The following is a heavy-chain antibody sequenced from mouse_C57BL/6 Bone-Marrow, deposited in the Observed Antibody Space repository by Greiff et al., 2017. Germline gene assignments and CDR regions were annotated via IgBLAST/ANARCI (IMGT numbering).Heavy chain of an antibody. CDR2: ISPGGSYT. J-gene: IGHJ4*01. Sequence: EVKLVESGGDLVKPGASLKLSCAASGFTFSSYGMSWVRQTPDKRLEWVVTISPGGSYTYYPDSVKGRFTISRDNAKNTLYLQRSSLTSEDTAMYYCARRDLWLCYYAMDYWGQGTTVTVSS. CDR3: ARRDLWLCYYAMDY. CDR1: GFTFSSYG. V-gene: IGHV5-6*01. D-gene: IGHD2-2*01.